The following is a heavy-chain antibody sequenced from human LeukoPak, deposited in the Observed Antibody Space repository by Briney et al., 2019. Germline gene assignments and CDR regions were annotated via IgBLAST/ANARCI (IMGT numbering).Heavy chain of an antibody. CDR2: IIPIFGTA. CDR3: ARALGCADGRAKFDP. D-gene: IGHD1-14*01. V-gene: IGHV1-69*06. Sequence: GASVKVSCKASGGTFSSYAISWVRQAPGQGLEWMGGIIPIFGTANYAQKFQGRVTITADKSTSTAYMELSSLRSEDTAVYYCARALGCADGRAKFDPWGQGTLVTVSS. CDR1: GGTFSSYA. J-gene: IGHJ5*02.